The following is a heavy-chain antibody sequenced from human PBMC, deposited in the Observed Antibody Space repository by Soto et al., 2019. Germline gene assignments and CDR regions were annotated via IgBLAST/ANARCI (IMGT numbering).Heavy chain of an antibody. CDR3: SSSSTSFHS. CDR1: GFTFSSDA. J-gene: IGHJ4*02. V-gene: IGHV3-23*01. D-gene: IGHD6-13*01. CDR2: ISGSGGST. Sequence: PGGSLILSCAASGFTFSSDAMSWVLQAPGKGLEWVSAISGSGGSTYYADSVKGRFTISRDDSKNTLYLQMNSLRAEDTAVYYWSSSSTSFHSRGQGPPVTVPS.